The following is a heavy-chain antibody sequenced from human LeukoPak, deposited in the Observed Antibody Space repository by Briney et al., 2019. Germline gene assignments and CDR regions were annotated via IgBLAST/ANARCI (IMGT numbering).Heavy chain of an antibody. CDR3: ARLDTIPYSGSYYVQDY. CDR1: GYTFTSYG. Sequence: GASVKVSCKASGYTFTSYGISWVRQAPGQGLEWMGWISAYNGNTNYAQKLQGRVTMTTDTSTSTAYMELRSLRSDDTAVYYCARLDTIPYSGSYYVQDYWGQGTLVTVSS. V-gene: IGHV1-18*01. D-gene: IGHD1-26*01. CDR2: ISAYNGNT. J-gene: IGHJ4*02.